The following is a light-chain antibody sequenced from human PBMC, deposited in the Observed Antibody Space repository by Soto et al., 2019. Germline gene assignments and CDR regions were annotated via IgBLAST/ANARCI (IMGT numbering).Light chain of an antibody. J-gene: IGLJ3*02. Sequence: QSVLTQPASVSGSPGQSITISCTGTGSDVGGYDYVAWYQRHPGKAPKLMIYDVFNRPSGVSHRFSGSKSGNTASLTISGLQAEDEADYYCSSYTSSRTLVFGGGTKLTVL. CDR2: DVF. CDR1: GSDVGGYDY. V-gene: IGLV2-14*03. CDR3: SSYTSSRTLV.